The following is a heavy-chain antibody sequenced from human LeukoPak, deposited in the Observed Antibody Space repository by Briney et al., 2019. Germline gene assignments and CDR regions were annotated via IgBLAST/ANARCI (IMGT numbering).Heavy chain of an antibody. V-gene: IGHV4-59*01. CDR3: ARADQDPTTVTLFDY. J-gene: IGHJ4*02. CDR2: IYHSGST. D-gene: IGHD4-17*01. CDR1: GGSISSYY. Sequence: SETLSLTCTVSGGSISSYYWSWIRQPPGKGLEWIGYIYHSGSTNYNPSLKSRVTISVDKSKNQFSLKLKSVTAADTAVYYCARADQDPTTVTLFDYWGQGTLVTVSS.